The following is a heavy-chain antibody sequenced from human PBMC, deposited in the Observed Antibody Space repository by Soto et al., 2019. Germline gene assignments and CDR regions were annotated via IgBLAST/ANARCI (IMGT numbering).Heavy chain of an antibody. J-gene: IGHJ4*02. CDR1: GFTFSSYG. V-gene: IGHV3-33*01. Sequence: QVQLVESGGGVVQPGRSLRLSCAGSGFTFSSYGMHWVRQAPGKGLEWVAVIWYDGSDKYYADSVKGRFTISRDNSKKTLYLKMNSLRGEDTAVYYCARERAAAGDFDHWGQGTLVTVSS. CDR3: ARERAAAGDFDH. CDR2: IWYDGSDK. D-gene: IGHD6-13*01.